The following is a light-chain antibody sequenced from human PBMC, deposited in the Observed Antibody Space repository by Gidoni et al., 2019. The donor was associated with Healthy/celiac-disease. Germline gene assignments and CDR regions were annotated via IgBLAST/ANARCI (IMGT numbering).Light chain of an antibody. J-gene: IGLJ1*01. Sequence: QSALTQPPSPSGSPGQSVTISCTGTSSDVGGYNYVPWYQQHPGNAPKLMIYEVSKRPSGVPDRFSGSKSGNTASLTVSGLQAEDEADYYCSSYAGSNNYVFGTGTKVTVL. CDR2: EVS. CDR3: SSYAGSNNYV. CDR1: SSDVGGYNY. V-gene: IGLV2-8*01.